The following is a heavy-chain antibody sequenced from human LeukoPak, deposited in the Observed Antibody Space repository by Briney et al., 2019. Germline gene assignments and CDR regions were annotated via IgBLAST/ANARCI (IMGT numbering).Heavy chain of an antibody. CDR3: AREPIAVAGTDYYYGMDV. D-gene: IGHD6-19*01. CDR2: ISYDGSNK. J-gene: IGHJ6*04. V-gene: IGHV3-30*04. CDR1: GFTFSSYA. Sequence: PGRSLRLSCAASGFTFSSYAMHWVRQAPGKGLEWVAVISYDGSNKYYADSVKGRFTISRDNSKNTLYLQMNSLRAEDTAVYYCAREPIAVAGTDYYYGMDVWGKGTTVTVSS.